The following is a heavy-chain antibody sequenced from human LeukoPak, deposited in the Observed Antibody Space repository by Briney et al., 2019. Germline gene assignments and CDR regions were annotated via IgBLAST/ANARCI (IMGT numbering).Heavy chain of an antibody. J-gene: IGHJ4*02. CDR1: GFTLSTYW. CDR2: IKRDGSEE. D-gene: IGHD2-2*01. CDR3: AKVETSGGANCYALDY. Sequence: QTGGSLRLSCAASGFTLSTYWMSWVRQAPGKGLEWVANIKRDGSEEYYVDSVKGRFTISRDDSQNTLYLQMNSLSAEDTAVYYCAKVETSGGANCYALDYWGQGTLVTVSS. V-gene: IGHV3-7*03.